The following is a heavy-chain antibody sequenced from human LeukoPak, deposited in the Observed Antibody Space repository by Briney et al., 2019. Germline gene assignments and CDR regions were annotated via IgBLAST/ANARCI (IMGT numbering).Heavy chain of an antibody. CDR2: IDAGNGDT. CDR3: ARGSPSDWPLDP. Sequence: ASVKVSCKASGYTFSDYAMHWVRQAPGQRFEWMGWIDAGNGDTRYSQKFQGRVTITRDTSASTAYIELRSLRSEDTAMYYCARGSPSDWPLDPWGQETLVTISS. V-gene: IGHV1-3*01. J-gene: IGHJ5*02. CDR1: GYTFSDYA. D-gene: IGHD3-9*01.